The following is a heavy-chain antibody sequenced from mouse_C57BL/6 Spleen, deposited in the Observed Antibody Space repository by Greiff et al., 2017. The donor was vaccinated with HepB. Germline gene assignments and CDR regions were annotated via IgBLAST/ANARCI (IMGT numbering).Heavy chain of an antibody. J-gene: IGHJ4*01. CDR1: GYAFSSSW. D-gene: IGHD2-5*01. Sequence: VQLVESGPELVKPGASVKISCKASGYAFSSSWMNWVKQRPGKGLEWIGRIYPGDGDTNYNGKFKGKATLTADKSSSTAYMQLSSLTSEDSAVYFCARNYYSNYVGAMDYWGQGTSVTVSS. CDR3: ARNYYSNYVGAMDY. CDR2: IYPGDGDT. V-gene: IGHV1-82*01.